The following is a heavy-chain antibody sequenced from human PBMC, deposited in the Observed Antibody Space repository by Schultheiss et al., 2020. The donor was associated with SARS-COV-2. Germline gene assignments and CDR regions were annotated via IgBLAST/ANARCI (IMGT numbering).Heavy chain of an antibody. Sequence: GESLKISCAASGFTFSSYWMSWVRQAPGKGLEWVSDMSGCGGSTDYADSVKGRFTISRDNSKNTLYLQMNSLTVEDTAVYYCASSETASYYFDYWGQGTLVTVSS. V-gene: IGHV3-23*01. J-gene: IGHJ4*02. CDR1: GFTFSSYW. CDR3: ASSETASYYFDY. D-gene: IGHD2-21*02. CDR2: MSGCGGST.